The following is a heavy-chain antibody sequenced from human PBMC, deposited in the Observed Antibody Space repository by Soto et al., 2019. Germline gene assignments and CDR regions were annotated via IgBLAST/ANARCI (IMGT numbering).Heavy chain of an antibody. J-gene: IGHJ5*01. Sequence: QVQLVESGGGVVQPGRSLRLSCAASGFIFSSYAMHWVRQAPGKGLEWVAFISDDGSSKYYADSVKGRFTISRDNSKNTLLLQMNSLSAEDTSVYYCTGADLSVTWGVFDPWAQGSPVTVSS. D-gene: IGHD7-27*01. CDR2: ISDDGSSK. V-gene: IGHV3-30-3*01. CDR3: TGADLSVTWGVFDP. CDR1: GFIFSSYA.